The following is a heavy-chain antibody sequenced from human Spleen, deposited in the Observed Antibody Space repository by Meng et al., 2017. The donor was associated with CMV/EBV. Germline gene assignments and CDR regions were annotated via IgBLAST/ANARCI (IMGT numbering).Heavy chain of an antibody. CDR1: GFTFNNHE. J-gene: IGHJ5*02. D-gene: IGHD3-22*01. V-gene: IGHV3-48*03. Sequence: GGSLRLSCAASGFTFNNHEMDWVRQAPGKGLEWVSYISRSASRMSYADSVKGRFTISRDNAKNSLYLQMNSLRAEDTAVYYCARDSAGYYDSSGDGLYNWFDPWGQGTLVTVSS. CDR2: ISRSASRM. CDR3: ARDSAGYYDSSGDGLYNWFDP.